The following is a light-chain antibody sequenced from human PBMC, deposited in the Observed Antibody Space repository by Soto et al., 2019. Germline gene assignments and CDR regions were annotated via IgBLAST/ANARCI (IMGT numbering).Light chain of an antibody. J-gene: IGKJ2*01. Sequence: DIQMTQSPSTLSASVGDRVTITCRASQSINSWFAWYQQKPGKAPKLLIYDASSLESGVPSGFSGSGSGTEFTLTISSLQPDDFANYYCQQYNSYPYTFGQGTKLEIK. V-gene: IGKV1-5*01. CDR3: QQYNSYPYT. CDR1: QSINSW. CDR2: DAS.